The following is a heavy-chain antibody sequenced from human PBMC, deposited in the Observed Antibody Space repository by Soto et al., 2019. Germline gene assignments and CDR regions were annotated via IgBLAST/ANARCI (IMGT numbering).Heavy chain of an antibody. CDR2: IGGRGDNT. Sequence: GGSLRLSCTASGFTFSFYAMSWVRQAPGKGLEWVSGIGGRGDNTIYADSVKGRFTISRDNSKNTLYLQMNSLTVDDTALYYCASRHISKDYHPYWGRGTMVTVYS. CDR3: ASRHISKDYHPY. V-gene: IGHV3-23*01. CDR1: GFTFSFYA. D-gene: IGHD2-21*01. J-gene: IGHJ4*02.